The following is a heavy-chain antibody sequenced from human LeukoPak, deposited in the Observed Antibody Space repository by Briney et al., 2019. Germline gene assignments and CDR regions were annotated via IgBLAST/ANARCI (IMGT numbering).Heavy chain of an antibody. CDR1: GYSFTSYW. CDR2: IYPGDSDT. V-gene: IGHV5-51*01. J-gene: IGHJ3*02. CDR3: ARQGGYYDGSGHITVPSDI. D-gene: IGHD3-22*01. Sequence: ESLKISCKGSGYSFTSYWIGWVRQMPGKGLEWMGIIYPGDSDTRYSPSFQGQVTISADKSISTAYLQWSSLKASDTAMYYCARQGGYYDGSGHITVPSDIWGQGTMVTVSS.